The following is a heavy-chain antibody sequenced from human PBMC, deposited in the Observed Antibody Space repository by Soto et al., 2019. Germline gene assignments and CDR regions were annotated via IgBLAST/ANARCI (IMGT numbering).Heavy chain of an antibody. CDR2: ISGSGGST. D-gene: IGHD1-7*01. CDR3: AKEYRGKLAGKLELRRYYYYYMDV. Sequence: PGGSLRLSCAASGFTFSSYAMSWVRQAPGKGLEWVSAISGSGGSTYYADSVKGRFTISGDNSKNTLYLQMNSLRAEDTAVYYCAKEYRGKLAGKLELRRYYYYYMDVWGKGTTVTVSS. CDR1: GFTFSSYA. V-gene: IGHV3-23*01. J-gene: IGHJ6*03.